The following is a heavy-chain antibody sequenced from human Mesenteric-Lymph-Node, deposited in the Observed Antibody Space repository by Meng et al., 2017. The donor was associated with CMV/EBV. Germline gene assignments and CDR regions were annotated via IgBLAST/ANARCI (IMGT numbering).Heavy chain of an antibody. CDR2: IYYSGST. V-gene: IGHV4-61*05. J-gene: IGHJ6*02. D-gene: IGHD3-10*01. CDR1: GGSIDSSSYY. Sequence: SETLSLTCTVSGGSIDSSSYYWGWIRQPPGKGLEWIGYIYYSGSTNYNPSLKSRVTISVDTSKNQFSLNLTSVTAADTAMYYCARGESGYYYAMDVWDQGTTVTV. CDR3: ARGESGYYYAMDV.